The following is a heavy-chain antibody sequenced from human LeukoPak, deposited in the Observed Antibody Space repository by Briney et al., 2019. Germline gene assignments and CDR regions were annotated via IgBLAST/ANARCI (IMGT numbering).Heavy chain of an antibody. CDR1: GYTFTSYA. J-gene: IGHJ4*02. CDR3: ARDHSSSWADFDY. V-gene: IGHV1-3*01. CDR2: INAGNGNT. D-gene: IGHD6-13*01. Sequence: ASVKVSCKASGYTFTSYAMHWVRQAPGQRLEWMGWINAGNGNTKYSQKFQGRVTITRDTSASTAYMELSSLRSEDTAVYYCARDHSSSWADFDYWGQGTLVTVSS.